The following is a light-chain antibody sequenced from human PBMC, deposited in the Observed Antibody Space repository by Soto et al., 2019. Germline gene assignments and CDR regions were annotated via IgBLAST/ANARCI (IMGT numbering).Light chain of an antibody. J-gene: IGKJ2*01. CDR3: QQHSSSSPYT. CDR1: QSISSW. V-gene: IGKV1-5*03. CDR2: KAS. Sequence: DIQMTQSPSTLSASVRDRVTITFRASQSISSWLAWYQQKPGQAPNLLIYKASTLGSGVPSRFSGGGSGTEFTLTISSLQPDDFATYYCQQHSSSSPYTFGQGTKLEIK.